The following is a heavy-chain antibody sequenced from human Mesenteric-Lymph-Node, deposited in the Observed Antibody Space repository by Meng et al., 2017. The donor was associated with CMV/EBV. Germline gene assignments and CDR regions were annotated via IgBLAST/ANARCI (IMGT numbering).Heavy chain of an antibody. CDR1: GFTFSSYW. D-gene: IGHD3-10*01. Sequence: GESLKISCAASGFTFSSYWMHWARQAPGEGLVWVSRINSDGSTTTYADSVKGRFTISRDNAKKTLYLQMDGLRAEDTAVYYCARSRYYYGSGTYYTGDFDYWGQGTLVTVSS. CDR2: INSDGSTT. CDR3: ARSRYYYGSGTYYTGDFDY. V-gene: IGHV3-74*01. J-gene: IGHJ4*02.